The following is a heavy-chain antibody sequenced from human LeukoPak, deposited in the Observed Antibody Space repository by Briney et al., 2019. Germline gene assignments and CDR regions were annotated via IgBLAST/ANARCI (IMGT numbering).Heavy chain of an antibody. J-gene: IGHJ4*02. CDR1: GDSVSSNSAA. CDR2: TYYMSKWNN. V-gene: IGHV6-1*01. CDR3: ARGWEYSSGWYYFDY. D-gene: IGHD6-19*01. Sequence: SQTLSLTCAISGDSVSSNSAAWNWIRQSTSRGLEWLGRTYYMSKWNNDYAAAVKSRITINPDTSKNQFSLELNSVTPEDTAVYYCARGWEYSSGWYYFDYWGQGTLVTVSS.